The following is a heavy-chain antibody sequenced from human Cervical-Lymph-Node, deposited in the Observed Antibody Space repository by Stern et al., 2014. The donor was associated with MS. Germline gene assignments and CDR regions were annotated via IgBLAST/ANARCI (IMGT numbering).Heavy chain of an antibody. CDR1: GGTLSSLA. V-gene: IGHV1-69*06. CDR3: AKDPPLGVLREGGYKYFDVDV. D-gene: IGHD3-3*01. Sequence: QMQLVQSGAEVKQPGSSVKVSCKASGGTLSSLAISWVRQAPGQGLEWMGGIIPTFNTAAYAQKFQGRVTITADKSTNTVYMEVSSLRPEDTAVYYCAKDPPLGVLREGGYKYFDVDVWGQGTPVTVSS. CDR2: IIPTFNTA. J-gene: IGHJ6*02.